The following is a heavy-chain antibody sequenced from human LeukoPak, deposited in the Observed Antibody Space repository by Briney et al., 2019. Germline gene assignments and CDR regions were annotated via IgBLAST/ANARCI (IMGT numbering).Heavy chain of an antibody. CDR1: GGTFSSYA. J-gene: IGHJ5*02. V-gene: IGHV1-69*13. D-gene: IGHD6-19*01. CDR2: IIPIFGTA. Sequence: SVKVSCKASGGTFSSYAISWVRQAPGQGLEWMGGIIPIFGTANYAQKFQGRVTITADEPTSTAYMELSSLRSEDTAVYYCAANIAVAAVVRNWFDPWGQGTLVTVSS. CDR3: AANIAVAAVVRNWFDP.